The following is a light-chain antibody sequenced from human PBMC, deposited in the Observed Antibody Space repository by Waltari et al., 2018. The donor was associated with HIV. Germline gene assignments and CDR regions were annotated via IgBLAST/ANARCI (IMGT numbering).Light chain of an antibody. CDR3: QQRNDWLIT. J-gene: IGKJ5*01. Sequence: IVLSQYPVTLSLSPGERATITCWASHDISTSLAWYQQKPGQSPRLLIYDASVRATDIPARFSGSWSETDFTLTIDTVEREDSGIYYCQQRNDWLITFGQGTRLE. CDR2: DAS. CDR1: HDISTS. V-gene: IGKV3D-11*01.